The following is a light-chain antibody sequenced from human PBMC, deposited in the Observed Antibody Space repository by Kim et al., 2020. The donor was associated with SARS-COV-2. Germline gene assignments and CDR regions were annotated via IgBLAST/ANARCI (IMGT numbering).Light chain of an antibody. V-gene: IGKV3-15*01. J-gene: IGKJ1*01. Sequence: SPGERATLSCRASKSVSSNLAWYQQKPGQAPRLLIYGASTRATGIPARFSGSGSGTEFTLTIGSLQSEDFAVYYCQQYNNWPPWTFGQGTKVDIK. CDR2: GAS. CDR1: KSVSSN. CDR3: QQYNNWPPWT.